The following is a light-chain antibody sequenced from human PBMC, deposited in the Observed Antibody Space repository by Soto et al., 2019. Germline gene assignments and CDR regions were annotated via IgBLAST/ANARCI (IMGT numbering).Light chain of an antibody. Sequence: DIQMTQSPSTLSASVGVRVTITCRASQSISSWLAWYQQKPGKAPKLLIYAASTLQSGVPSRFSGSGSGTEFTLTISSLQPEDFATYYCLQDYNYPLTFGQGTKVDIK. CDR1: QSISSW. CDR3: LQDYNYPLT. V-gene: IGKV1-5*01. CDR2: AAS. J-gene: IGKJ1*01.